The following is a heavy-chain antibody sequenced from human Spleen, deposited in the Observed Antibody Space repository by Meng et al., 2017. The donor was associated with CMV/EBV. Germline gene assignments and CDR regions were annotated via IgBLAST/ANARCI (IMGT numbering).Heavy chain of an antibody. D-gene: IGHD6-19*01. J-gene: IGHJ4*02. CDR1: GFTFSSFA. CDR2: IVGSGGDT. Sequence: ESLKISCAASGFTFSSFAMSWVRQAPGKGLEWVAAIVGSGGDTYSADSVKGRFSISRDNSKNTLYLQMNSLRAEDTAVYYCARRSVTYAGYYFDFWGQGTLVTVSS. CDR3: ARRSVTYAGYYFDF. V-gene: IGHV3-23*01.